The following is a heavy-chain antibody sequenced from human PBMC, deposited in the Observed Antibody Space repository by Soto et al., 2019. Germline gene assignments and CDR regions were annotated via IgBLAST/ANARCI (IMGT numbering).Heavy chain of an antibody. J-gene: IGHJ5*02. V-gene: IGHV3-21*01. D-gene: IGHD6-13*01. CDR2: ISSNSAYT. CDR3: TRDASRDSSARGWFDP. Sequence: GGSLRLSCAASGFTFRSFTMNWVRQAPGKGLEWVSTISSNSAYTYYTDALRGRFTTSRDNAKNSLHLQMNSLRAEDTAVYYCTRDASRDSSARGWFDPWGPGTLVTVSS. CDR1: GFTFRSFT.